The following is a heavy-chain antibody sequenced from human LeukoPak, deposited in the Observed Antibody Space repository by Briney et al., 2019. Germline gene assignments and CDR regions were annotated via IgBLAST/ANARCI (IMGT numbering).Heavy chain of an antibody. Sequence: SVKVSCKASGGTFSSYAISWVRQAPGQGLEWMGRIIPIFGTANYAQKFQGRVTITTDESTSTAYMELRSLRSDDTAVYYCARVGDPCYYDSSGSEFDYWGQGTLVTVSS. D-gene: IGHD3-22*01. CDR3: ARVGDPCYYDSSGSEFDY. V-gene: IGHV1-69*05. CDR1: GGTFSSYA. CDR2: IIPIFGTA. J-gene: IGHJ4*02.